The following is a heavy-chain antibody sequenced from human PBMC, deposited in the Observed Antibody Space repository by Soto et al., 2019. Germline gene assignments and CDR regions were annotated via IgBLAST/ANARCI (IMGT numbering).Heavy chain of an antibody. CDR2: IIPMYGTA. V-gene: IGHV1-69*13. Sequence: SVKVSCKASGGTFSSYAISWVRQAPGQGLEWMGGIIPMYGTANYAQRFQDRVTITADQSTSTAYMELSSLRSQDTAIYYCARDLGGCSAGSCRYNWFDPWGQGTLVTVSS. CDR3: ARDLGGCSAGSCRYNWFDP. J-gene: IGHJ5*02. CDR1: GGTFSSYA. D-gene: IGHD2-15*01.